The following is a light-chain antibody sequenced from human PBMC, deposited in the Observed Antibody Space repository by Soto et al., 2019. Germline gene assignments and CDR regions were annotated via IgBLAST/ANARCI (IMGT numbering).Light chain of an antibody. Sequence: DIVMTQSPATLSVSPGERVTLSCRASQSVSRNLAWYQQKPGQAPRLLIYGASTRATGIPARFSGGGSGTEFTLTISSLQSEDSAVYYCQQFNTWPRDTFGQGTKVEIK. CDR3: QQFNTWPRDT. J-gene: IGKJ1*01. V-gene: IGKV3-15*01. CDR1: QSVSRN. CDR2: GAS.